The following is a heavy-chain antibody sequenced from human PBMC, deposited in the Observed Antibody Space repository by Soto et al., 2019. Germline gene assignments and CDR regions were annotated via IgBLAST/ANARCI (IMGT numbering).Heavy chain of an antibody. V-gene: IGHV3-30-3*01. J-gene: IGHJ6*02. CDR1: GFTFSSYA. CDR3: ARDVRQQLLQGYYYGMDV. CDR2: ISYDGSNK. Sequence: QVQLVESGGGVVQPGRSLRLSCAASGFTFSSYAMHLVRQAPGKGLEWVTVISYDGSNKYYADSVKGRFTISRDNSKNTLYLQMNSLRAEDTAVYYWARDVRQQLLQGYYYGMDVWGQGTTVTVSS. D-gene: IGHD6-13*01.